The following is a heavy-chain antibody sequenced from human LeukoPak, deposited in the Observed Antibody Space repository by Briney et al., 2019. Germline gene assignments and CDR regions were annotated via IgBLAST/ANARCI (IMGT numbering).Heavy chain of an antibody. CDR3: ARPYNSGWYNWFDP. D-gene: IGHD6-19*01. V-gene: IGHV3-74*01. CDR2: INSDGSST. J-gene: IGHJ5*02. CDR1: GFTFSTYW. Sequence: GGSLRLSCAASGFTFSTYWMHWVRQAPGQGLVWVSRINSDGSSTDYADSVKGRFTISRGNAKNTVYLQMNSLRVEDTAVYYCARPYNSGWYNWFDPWGQGTLVTVSS.